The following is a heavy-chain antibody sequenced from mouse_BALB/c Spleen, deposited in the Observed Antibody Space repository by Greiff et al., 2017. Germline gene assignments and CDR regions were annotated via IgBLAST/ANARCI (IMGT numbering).Heavy chain of an antibody. CDR2: INPSNGRT. J-gene: IGHJ2*01. CDR1: GYTFTSYW. Sequence: QVQLQQPGAELVKPGASVKLSCKASGYTFTSYWMHWVKQRPGQGLEWIGEINPSNGRTNYNEKFKSKATLTVDKSSSTAYMQLSSLTSEDSAVYYCARGYDYDGSYWGQGTTLTVSA. CDR3: ARGYDYDGSY. D-gene: IGHD2-4*01. V-gene: IGHV1S81*02.